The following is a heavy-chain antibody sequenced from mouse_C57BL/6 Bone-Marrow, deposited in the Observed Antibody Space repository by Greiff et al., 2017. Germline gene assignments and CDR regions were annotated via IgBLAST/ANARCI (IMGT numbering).Heavy chain of an antibody. J-gene: IGHJ3*01. D-gene: IGHD2-3*01. CDR1: GFNIKDDY. Sequence: VQLQQSGAELVRPGASVKLSCTASGFNIKDDYMHWVKQRPEQGLEWIGWIDPENGDTEYASKFQGKATITADTSSNTAYLQLSSLTSEDTAVYYCTLSDGYYAAWFAYWGQGTRVTVSA. V-gene: IGHV14-4*01. CDR2: IDPENGDT. CDR3: TLSDGYYAAWFAY.